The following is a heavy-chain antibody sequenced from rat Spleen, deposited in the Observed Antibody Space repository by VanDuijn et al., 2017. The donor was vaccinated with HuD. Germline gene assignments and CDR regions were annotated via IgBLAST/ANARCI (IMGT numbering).Heavy chain of an antibody. CDR2: VSHDGGNT. CDR3: ARHPTYYGFDGDYFAC. D-gene: IGHD1-9*01. Sequence: EVQLVESGGDLVQPGRSMKLSCAASGFTFSNYYMAWVRQAPTKGLEWVASVSHDGGNTYYRDSVKGRFTISRDNTKSTLYLEMDSLRSEDTATYYCARHPTYYGFDGDYFACWGQGTLVTVSS. J-gene: IGHJ3*01. V-gene: IGHV5-25*01. CDR1: GFTFSNYY.